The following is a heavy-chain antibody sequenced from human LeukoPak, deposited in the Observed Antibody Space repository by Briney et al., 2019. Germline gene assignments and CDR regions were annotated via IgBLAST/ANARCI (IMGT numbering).Heavy chain of an antibody. CDR2: ISSSSTI. J-gene: IGHJ5*02. V-gene: IGHV3-48*01. D-gene: IGHD7-27*01. CDR1: GFTFSSYS. CDR3: AKLLGMFDWFDP. Sequence: PGGSLRLSCAASGFTFSSYSMNWVRQAPGKGLEWVSYISSSSTIYYADSVKGRFTISRDNSKNTLYLQMNSLRAEDTAVYYCAKLLGMFDWFDPWGQGTLVTVSS.